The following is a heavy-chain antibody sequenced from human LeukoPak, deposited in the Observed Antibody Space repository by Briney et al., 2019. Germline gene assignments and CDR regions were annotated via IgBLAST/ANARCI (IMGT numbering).Heavy chain of an antibody. CDR2: IYYSGST. J-gene: IGHJ4*02. CDR3: AREWTHGSAGSCYDY. V-gene: IGHV4-30-4*02. D-gene: IGHD2-15*01. Sequence: PSETLSLTCTVSGGSISSGDYYWSWIGQAPGKGLEWIRYIYYSGSTYYNPSLKSRVTISVDTSKNQFSLKLSSVTASDTAVYYCAREWTHGSAGSCYDYWGQGTLVTVSS. CDR1: GGSISSGDYY.